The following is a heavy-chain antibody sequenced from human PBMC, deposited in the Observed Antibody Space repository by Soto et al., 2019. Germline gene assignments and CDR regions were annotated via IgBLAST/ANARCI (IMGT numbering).Heavy chain of an antibody. CDR1: GGTFSTSA. CDR3: ARDKDRQQLGGNYYYILDV. V-gene: IGHV1-69*12. D-gene: IGHD2-2*01. CDR2: IMPVFATP. J-gene: IGHJ6*02. Sequence: QVQLMQSGAEVKKPGSSVKVSCKASGGTFSTSAISWVRQAPGEGLAWVGGIMPVFATPDYAKKFQGRVTISAAESTPTAYVELTSLTTDDTAVYYCARDKDRQQLGGNYYYILDVWGQGTAITVSS.